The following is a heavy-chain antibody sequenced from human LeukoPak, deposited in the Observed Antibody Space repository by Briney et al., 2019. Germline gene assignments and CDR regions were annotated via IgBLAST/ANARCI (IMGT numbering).Heavy chain of an antibody. V-gene: IGHV3-21*01. CDR2: ISSSSSYI. Sequence: GGSLRLSCAASGFTFSSYSMNWVRQAPGKGLEWVPSISSSSSYIYYADSVKGRFTISRDNAKNSPYLQMNSLRAEDTAVYYCARGDYGDYLWYFDYWGQGTLVTVSS. D-gene: IGHD4-17*01. CDR3: ARGDYGDYLWYFDY. J-gene: IGHJ4*02. CDR1: GFTFSSYS.